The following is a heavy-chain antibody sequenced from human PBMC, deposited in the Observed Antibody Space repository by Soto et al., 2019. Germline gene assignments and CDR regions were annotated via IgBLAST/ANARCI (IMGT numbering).Heavy chain of an antibody. CDR1: GGTLSIYV. CDR2: IIPIFGTA. CDR3: ASPESYCSGGSCYGAFDI. J-gene: IGHJ3*02. D-gene: IGHD2-15*01. Sequence: SVKVSCTSCGGTLSIYVIGGVRQAPGQGLEWMGGIIPIFGTANYAQKFQGRVTITADESTSTAYMELSSLRSEDTAVYYCASPESYCSGGSCYGAFDIWGQGTMVTVSS. V-gene: IGHV1-69*13.